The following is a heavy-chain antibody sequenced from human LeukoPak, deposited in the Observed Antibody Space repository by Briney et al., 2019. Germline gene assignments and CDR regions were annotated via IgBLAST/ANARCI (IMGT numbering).Heavy chain of an antibody. V-gene: IGHV3-15*01. J-gene: IGHJ4*02. Sequence: GGSLRLSCAASGFTFSNAWMSWVRQAPGKGLEWVGRIKSKTDGGTTDYAAPVKGRFTISRDDSKNTLYLQMNSLKTEDTAVYYCTTVSPYDSSGYQFDYWGQGTLVTVSS. D-gene: IGHD3-22*01. CDR2: IKSKTDGGTT. CDR3: TTVSPYDSSGYQFDY. CDR1: GFTFSNAW.